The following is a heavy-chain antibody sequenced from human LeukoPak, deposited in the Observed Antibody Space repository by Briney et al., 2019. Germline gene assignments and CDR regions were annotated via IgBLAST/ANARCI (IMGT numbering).Heavy chain of an antibody. D-gene: IGHD2-2*01. CDR3: GLRSTESPYKWFDP. Sequence: GGSLRLSCAASGFIFSDSDVHWIRQASGKGLEWVGRIKIRADNFATAYAASVKGRFTISRDDSKNTAYLLMNSLKTDDTAVYYCGLRSTESPYKWFDPWGQGTLVTVSS. CDR1: GFIFSDSD. J-gene: IGHJ5*02. CDR2: IKIRADNFAT. V-gene: IGHV3-73*01.